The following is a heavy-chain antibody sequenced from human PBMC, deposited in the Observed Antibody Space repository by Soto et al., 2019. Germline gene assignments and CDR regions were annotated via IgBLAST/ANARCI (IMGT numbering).Heavy chain of an antibody. J-gene: IGHJ3*02. CDR1: GGSISSGGYS. D-gene: IGHD3-10*01. Sequence: SETLSLTCAVSGGSISSGGYSWSWIRQPPGKGLEWIGYIYYSGSTYYNPSLKSRVTIAVDTSKNQFSLKGKSVTAADTAVYNCARRYGGAFDIWGQGTMVTVSS. V-gene: IGHV4-30-4*07. CDR3: ARRYGGAFDI. CDR2: IYYSGST.